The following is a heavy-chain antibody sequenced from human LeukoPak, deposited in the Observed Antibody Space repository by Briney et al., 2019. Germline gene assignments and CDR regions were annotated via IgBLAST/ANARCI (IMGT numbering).Heavy chain of an antibody. CDR2: FDPEDGET. V-gene: IGHV1-24*01. D-gene: IGHD1-26*01. CDR1: GYTLTELS. J-gene: IGHJ4*02. Sequence: ASVKVSCKVSGYTLTELSMHWVRQAPGKGLEWMGGFDPEDGETIYAQKFQGRVTMTEDTSTDTAYMELSSLRSEDTAVYYCARDLARYSGSPYYFDYWGQGTLVTVSS. CDR3: ARDLARYSGSPYYFDY.